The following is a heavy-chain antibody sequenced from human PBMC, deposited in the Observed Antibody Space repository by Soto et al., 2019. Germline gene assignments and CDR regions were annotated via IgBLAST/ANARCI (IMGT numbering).Heavy chain of an antibody. V-gene: IGHV4-34*01. J-gene: IGHJ4*02. Sequence: QVQLHQWGAGLLKPSETLSLTCAVYGESFSGYYWTWVRQSPGKGLEWIGEINDSGSTNYNSSLKSRVTISAATSKSQFSLKLTSVTAADTAVYYCARSMSTVPTFLVYWSQGILVTVSS. D-gene: IGHD4-17*01. CDR1: GESFSGYY. CDR3: ARSMSTVPTFLVY. CDR2: INDSGST.